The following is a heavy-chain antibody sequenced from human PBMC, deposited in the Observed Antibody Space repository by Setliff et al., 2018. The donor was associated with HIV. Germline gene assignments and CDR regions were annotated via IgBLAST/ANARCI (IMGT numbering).Heavy chain of an antibody. CDR3: ARGADASGYFYREYFQH. CDR2: VVPTIHEA. D-gene: IGHD3-22*01. CDR1: GVTFNYSF. J-gene: IGHJ1*01. V-gene: IGHV1-69*13. Sequence: AASVKVSCKASGVTFNYSFITWVRQAPGQGLEWMGGVVPTIHEATYAQKFQGRVTITADESATTVYMEMSGLTSEDTAIYYCARGADASGYFYREYFQHWGQGTLVTVSS.